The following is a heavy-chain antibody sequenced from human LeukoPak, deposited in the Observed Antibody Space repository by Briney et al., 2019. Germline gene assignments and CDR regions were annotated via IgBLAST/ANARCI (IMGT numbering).Heavy chain of an antibody. D-gene: IGHD3-10*01. J-gene: IGHJ4*02. CDR3: ARGLGGFGELFYDY. V-gene: IGHV1-8*01. Sequence: ASVTVSCKASGYTFTSYDINWVRPATGQGLEWVGWMNPNSGNTGYAHKFQGRVTMTRNTSISTAYLELSSLRCEDTAVYFGARGLGGFGELFYDYWGQGTLVTVSS. CDR2: MNPNSGNT. CDR1: GYTFTSYD.